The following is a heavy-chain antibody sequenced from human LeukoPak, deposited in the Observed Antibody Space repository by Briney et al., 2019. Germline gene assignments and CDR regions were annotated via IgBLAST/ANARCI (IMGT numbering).Heavy chain of an antibody. Sequence: GGSLRLSCAASGFTVSSNYMTWVRQAPGKGLEWVSVIYSGGSTYYADSVKGRFTLSRDNSKNTLFLQMNSLGAEDTAVYYCAREPQGDSSGYDAFDIWGQGTMVTVSS. D-gene: IGHD3-22*01. CDR2: IYSGGST. V-gene: IGHV3-66*01. CDR3: AREPQGDSSGYDAFDI. CDR1: GFTVSSNY. J-gene: IGHJ3*02.